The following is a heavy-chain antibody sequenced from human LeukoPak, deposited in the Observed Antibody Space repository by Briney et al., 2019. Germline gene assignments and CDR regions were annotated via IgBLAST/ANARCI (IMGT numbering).Heavy chain of an antibody. J-gene: IGHJ3*02. CDR1: GGTFSSYA. D-gene: IGHD3-22*01. Sequence: ASVKVSCKASGGTFSSYAISWVRQAPGQGLEWMGRIIPILGIANYAQKFQGRVTITADKSTSTAYMELSSLRSEDTAVYYCASKKYYYDSSGYHDAFDIWGQGTMVTVSS. CDR2: IIPILGIA. V-gene: IGHV1-69*04. CDR3: ASKKYYYDSSGYHDAFDI.